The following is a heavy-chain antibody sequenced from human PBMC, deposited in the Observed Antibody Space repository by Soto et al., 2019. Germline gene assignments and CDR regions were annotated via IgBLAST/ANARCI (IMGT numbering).Heavy chain of an antibody. V-gene: IGHV4-39*01. D-gene: IGHD5-12*01. Sequence: XATLSRTCTVSGAPISSSSYYWGWIRQPPGKGLEWIGSIYYSGSTYYNPSLKSRVTISVDTSKNQFSLKLSSVTAADTAVYYCARHERLRFRHTQPDDAFDIWGQGTMVTVSS. CDR2: IYYSGST. CDR3: ARHERLRFRHTQPDDAFDI. CDR1: GAPISSSSYY. J-gene: IGHJ3*02.